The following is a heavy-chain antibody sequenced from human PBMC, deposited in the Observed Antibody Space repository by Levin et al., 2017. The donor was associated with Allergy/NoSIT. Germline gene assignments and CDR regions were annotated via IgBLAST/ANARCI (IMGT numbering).Heavy chain of an antibody. CDR2: IIPILGIA. J-gene: IGHJ4*02. D-gene: IGHD3-10*01. Sequence: KISCKASGGTFSSYAISWVRQAPGQGLEWMGRIIPILGIANYAQKFQGRVTITADKSTSTAYMELSSLRSEDTAVYYCARDDNGYYGSGSYSDYWGQGTLVTVSS. CDR1: GGTFSSYA. CDR3: ARDDNGYYGSGSYSDY. V-gene: IGHV1-69*04.